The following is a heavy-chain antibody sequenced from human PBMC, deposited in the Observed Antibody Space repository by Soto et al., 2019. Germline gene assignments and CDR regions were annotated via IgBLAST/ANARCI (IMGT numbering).Heavy chain of an antibody. Sequence: SETLSLTCAVSGGSISRSDWWTWVRQTPGKGLEWIGEINHSGRTNYNPSLKSRVTISVDKSKSQFSLRLSSVSAADTAVYFCARDWEYYGMDVWGQGTTVTVSS. CDR3: ARDWEYYGMDV. V-gene: IGHV4-4*02. D-gene: IGHD1-26*01. CDR1: GGSISRSDW. CDR2: INHSGRT. J-gene: IGHJ6*02.